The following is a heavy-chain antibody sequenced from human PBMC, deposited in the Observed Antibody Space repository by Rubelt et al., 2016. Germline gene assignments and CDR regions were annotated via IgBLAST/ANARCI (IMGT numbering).Heavy chain of an antibody. CDR2: IIHILGIA. J-gene: IGHJ4*02. D-gene: IGHD3-3*01. CDR3: AGAYGDYDFSGTLDY. Sequence: QVQLVQSGAEVKKPGSSVKVSCKASGGTFSSYAISWVRQAPGQGLERMGRIIHILGIANYATKFQGRVTITADKSTSTAYMELGSLRSEDTAVYYCAGAYGDYDFSGTLDYWGQGTLVTVSS. CDR1: GGTFSSYA. V-gene: IGHV1-69*04.